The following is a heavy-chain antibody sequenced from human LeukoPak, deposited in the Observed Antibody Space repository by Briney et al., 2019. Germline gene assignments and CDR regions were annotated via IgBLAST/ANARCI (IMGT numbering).Heavy chain of an antibody. CDR1: GYTFTSYY. J-gene: IGHJ4*02. CDR2: INPSGGST. D-gene: IGHD6-19*01. CDR3: ARDHSSGWYADY. V-gene: IGHV1-46*01. Sequence: ASVKVSCKASGYTFTSYYMHWVRPAPAQGLEWMGIINPSGGSTSYAQKFQGRVTMTRDMSTSTVYMELSSLRSEDTAVYYCARDHSSGWYADYWGQGTLVTVSS.